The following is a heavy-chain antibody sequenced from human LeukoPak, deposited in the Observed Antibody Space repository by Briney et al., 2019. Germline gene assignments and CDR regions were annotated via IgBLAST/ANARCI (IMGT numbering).Heavy chain of an antibody. V-gene: IGHV4-38-2*02. CDR3: ARAETYSSDWYDPFFDY. CDR1: GYSISSGYY. J-gene: IGHJ4*02. D-gene: IGHD6-19*01. Sequence: SETLSLTCTVSGYSISSGYYWGWIRQPPGKGLEWIESLYHSGNSYYNPSLKSRATISVDTSKNHFSLKLRSVTAADTAVYYCARAETYSSDWYDPFFDYWGQGTLVTVSS. CDR2: LYHSGNS.